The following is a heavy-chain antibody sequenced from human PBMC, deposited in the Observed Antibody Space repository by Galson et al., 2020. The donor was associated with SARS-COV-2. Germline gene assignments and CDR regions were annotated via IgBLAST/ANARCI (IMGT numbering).Heavy chain of an antibody. Sequence: ASVKVSCKVSGYTLTELSMHWVRQAPGKGLEWMGGFDPEDGETIYAQKFQGRVTMTEDTSTDTAYMELSSLRSEDTAVYYCATGPPYSNYAGWFDPWGQGTLVTVSS. CDR2: FDPEDGET. CDR3: ATGPPYSNYAGWFDP. V-gene: IGHV1-24*01. J-gene: IGHJ5*02. CDR1: GYTLTELS. D-gene: IGHD4-4*01.